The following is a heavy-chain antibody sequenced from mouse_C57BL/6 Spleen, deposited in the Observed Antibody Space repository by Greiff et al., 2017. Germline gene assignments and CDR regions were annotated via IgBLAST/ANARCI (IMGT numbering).Heavy chain of an antibody. Sequence: EVQLVESGAGLVKPGGSLKLSCAASGFTFSSYAMSWVRQTPEKRLEWVAYISSGGAYIYYADTVKGRFTISRDNARNTLYLQMSSLKSEDTAMYYCTREAGNYGGVYAMDYWGQGTAVTVSS. CDR2: ISSGGAYI. J-gene: IGHJ4*01. CDR3: TREAGNYGGVYAMDY. D-gene: IGHD2-1*01. V-gene: IGHV5-9-1*02. CDR1: GFTFSSYA.